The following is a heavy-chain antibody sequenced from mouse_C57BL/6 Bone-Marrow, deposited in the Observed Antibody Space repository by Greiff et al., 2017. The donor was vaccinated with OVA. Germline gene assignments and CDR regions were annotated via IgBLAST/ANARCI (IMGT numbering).Heavy chain of an antibody. CDR1: GYSFTGYY. Sequence: EVMLVESGPELVKPGASVKISCKASGYSFTGYYMNWVKQSPEKSLEWIGEINPSTGGTTYNQKFKAKATLTVDKSSSTAYMQLKSLTSEDSAVYYCARSYRGDYWGQGTTLTVSS. CDR2: INPSTGGT. V-gene: IGHV1-42*01. D-gene: IGHD2-10*01. J-gene: IGHJ2*01. CDR3: ARSYRGDY.